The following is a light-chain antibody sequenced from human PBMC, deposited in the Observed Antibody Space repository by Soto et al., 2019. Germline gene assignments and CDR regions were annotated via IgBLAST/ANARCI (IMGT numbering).Light chain of an antibody. CDR3: SSYTSSSTLV. V-gene: IGLV2-14*01. J-gene: IGLJ2*01. Sequence: QSALTQPASVSGSPGQSITISCTGTSSDVGGYNYVSWYQQHPGKAPKLMIYDVSNRHSGVSNRFSGSKSGNTASLTISGLQAEEEADYYCSSYTSSSTLVFGGGTKVTVL. CDR1: SSDVGGYNY. CDR2: DVS.